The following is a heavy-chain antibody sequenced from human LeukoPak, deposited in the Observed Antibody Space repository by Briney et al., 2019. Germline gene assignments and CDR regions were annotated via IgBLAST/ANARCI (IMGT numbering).Heavy chain of an antibody. Sequence: AGGSLRLSCTVSGFTVSSNSMSWVRKAPGKGLEWVSFIYSDNTHYSDAVKGRFTISRDNSKNTLYLQMNSLRAEDTAVYYCARRAGAYSHPYDYWGQGTQVTVSS. CDR3: ARRAGAYSHPYDY. D-gene: IGHD4/OR15-4a*01. V-gene: IGHV3-53*01. J-gene: IGHJ4*02. CDR1: GFTVSSNS. CDR2: IYSDNT.